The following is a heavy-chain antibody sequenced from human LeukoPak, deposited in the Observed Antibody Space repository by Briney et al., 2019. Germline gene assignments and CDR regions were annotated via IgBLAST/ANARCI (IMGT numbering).Heavy chain of an antibody. CDR2: ISYDGSNK. Sequence: GGSLRLSCAASGFTFSSYAMHWVRQAPGKGLEWVAVISYDGSNKYYADSVKGRFTISRDNSKNTLYLQMNSLRAEDTAAYYCARERLALYYYYGMDVWGKGTTVTVSS. D-gene: IGHD6-19*01. J-gene: IGHJ6*04. V-gene: IGHV3-30*04. CDR1: GFTFSSYA. CDR3: ARERLALYYYYGMDV.